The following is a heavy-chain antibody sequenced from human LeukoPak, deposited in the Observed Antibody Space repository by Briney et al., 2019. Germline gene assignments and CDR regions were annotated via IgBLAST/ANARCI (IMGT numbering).Heavy chain of an antibody. CDR3: ARDPDTTSKVDY. CDR1: GFTFGDHY. Sequence: GGSLRLSCAASGFTFGDHYMSWIRQAPGRGLEWVSYITHTGSPMYYADSVRGRFTIYRDNAKNSLYLLMNSLRAEDTAVYYCARDPDTTSKVDYWGQGTLVTVSS. D-gene: IGHD1-1*01. V-gene: IGHV3-11*01. CDR2: ITHTGSPM. J-gene: IGHJ4*02.